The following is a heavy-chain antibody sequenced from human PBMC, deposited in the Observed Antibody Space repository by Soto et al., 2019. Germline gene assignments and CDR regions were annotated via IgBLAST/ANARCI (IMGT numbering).Heavy chain of an antibody. CDR1: GFILSSYW. J-gene: IGHJ6*02. Sequence: EGQLVESGGGLVQPGGSLTLSCAASGFILSSYWMHWVRQAPGKGLVWVSRLHSDGSTTPYADSVKGRFTISRDNAKNTLYLQMNSLRAEDTAVYYCSRELPTTIRGGYYYSYGMDVWGQGTTVTVSS. CDR2: LHSDGSTT. D-gene: IGHD1-20*01. V-gene: IGHV3-74*03. CDR3: SRELPTTIRGGYYYSYGMDV.